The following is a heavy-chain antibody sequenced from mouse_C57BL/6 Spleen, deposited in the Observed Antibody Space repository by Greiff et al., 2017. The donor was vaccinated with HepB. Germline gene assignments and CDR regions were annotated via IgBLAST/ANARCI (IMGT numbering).Heavy chain of an antibody. Sequence: QVQLQQPGAELVKPGASVKLSCKASGYTFTSYWMQWVKQRPGQGLEWIGEIDPSDSYTNYNQKFKGKATLPVDTSSSTAYMQLSSLTSEDSAVYYCASPRYWGQGTSVTVSS. V-gene: IGHV1-50*01. CDR2: IDPSDSYT. CDR1: GYTFTSYW. J-gene: IGHJ4*01. CDR3: ASPRY.